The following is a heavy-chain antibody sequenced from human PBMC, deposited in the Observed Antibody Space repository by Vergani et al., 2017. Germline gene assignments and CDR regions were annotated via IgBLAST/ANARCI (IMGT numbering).Heavy chain of an antibody. J-gene: IGHJ3*02. CDR3: ARVTSMEDAFDI. V-gene: IGHV3-21*01. Sequence: EVHLLESGGGLVQPGGSLRLSCAASGFTFSNAWMSWVRQAPGKGLEWVSSISSSSSYIYYADSVKGRFTISRDNAKNSLYLQMNSLRAEDTAVYYCARVTSMEDAFDIWGQGTMVTVSS. D-gene: IGHD2-21*02. CDR2: ISSSSSYI. CDR1: GFTFSNAW.